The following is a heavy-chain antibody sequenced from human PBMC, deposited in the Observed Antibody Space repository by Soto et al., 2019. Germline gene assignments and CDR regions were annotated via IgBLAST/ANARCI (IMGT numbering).Heavy chain of an antibody. Sequence: EVQLLESGGGLVQPGGSLRLSCAASGFTFSSYAMSWVCQAPGKGLEWVSAISGSGDRTHYANSVKGPFTISRDNSKNTLYLQMNSLRAEDTAVYYCAKDTQWLARGNFDYWGQGTLVTVSS. CDR2: ISGSGDRT. CDR3: AKDTQWLARGNFDY. V-gene: IGHV3-23*01. J-gene: IGHJ4*02. D-gene: IGHD6-19*01. CDR1: GFTFSSYA.